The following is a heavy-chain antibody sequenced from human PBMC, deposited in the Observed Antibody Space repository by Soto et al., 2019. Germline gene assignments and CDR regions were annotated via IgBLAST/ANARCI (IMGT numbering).Heavy chain of an antibody. V-gene: IGHV3-23*01. J-gene: IGHJ5*01. CDR1: GFPFSTYA. D-gene: IGHD3-22*01. Sequence: EVQLLESGGGLAQPGGSLRLSCAASGFPFSTYAMNWVRRAPGKGLEWVSAISGSGGTTYYGDSVKGRFTISRDNSKNTLYLKIHSLRVEDTAVYYCAKDSGLYDSTNWFDSWGQGTLVTVSS. CDR3: AKDSGLYDSTNWFDS. CDR2: ISGSGGTT.